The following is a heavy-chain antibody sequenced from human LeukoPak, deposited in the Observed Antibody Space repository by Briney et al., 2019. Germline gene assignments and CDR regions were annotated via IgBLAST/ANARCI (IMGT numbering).Heavy chain of an antibody. J-gene: IGHJ5*02. V-gene: IGHV1-8*02. CDR3: ARGFVEYSGYDYVNWFDP. Sequence: ASVKVSCKASGYTFTGNYMHWVRQAPGQGLEWMGWINPNSGNTGYAQKFQGRVTMTRNTSISTAYVELSSLRSEDTAVYYCARGFVEYSGYDYVNWFDPWGQGTLVTVSS. D-gene: IGHD5-12*01. CDR1: GYTFTGNY. CDR2: INPNSGNT.